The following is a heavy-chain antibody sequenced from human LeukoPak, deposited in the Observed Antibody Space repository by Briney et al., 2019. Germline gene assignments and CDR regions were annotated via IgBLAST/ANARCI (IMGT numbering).Heavy chain of an antibody. CDR2: IYHSGST. CDR1: GGSISSGGYS. CDR3: ARAGYCSSTSCLDAFDI. V-gene: IGHV4-30-2*01. D-gene: IGHD2-2*01. Sequence: SETLSLTCAVSGGSISSGGYSWSWIRQPPGKGLEWIGYIYHSGSTYYNPSLKSRVTISVDRSENQFSLKLSSVTAADTAVYYCARAGYCSSTSCLDAFDIWGQGTMVTVSS. J-gene: IGHJ3*02.